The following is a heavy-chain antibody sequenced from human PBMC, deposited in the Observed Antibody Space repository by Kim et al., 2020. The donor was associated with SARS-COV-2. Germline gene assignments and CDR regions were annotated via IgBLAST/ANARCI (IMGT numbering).Heavy chain of an antibody. J-gene: IGHJ4*02. CDR3: ASEPYDYVWGSYRLPDY. D-gene: IGHD3-16*02. CDR2: INSDGSST. CDR1: GFTFSSYW. V-gene: IGHV3-74*01. Sequence: GGSLRLSCAASGFTFSSYWMLWVRQAPGKGLVWVSRINSDGSSTSYADSVKGRFTISRDNAKNTLYLQMNSLRAEDTAVYYCASEPYDYVWGSYRLPDYWGQGTLVTVSS.